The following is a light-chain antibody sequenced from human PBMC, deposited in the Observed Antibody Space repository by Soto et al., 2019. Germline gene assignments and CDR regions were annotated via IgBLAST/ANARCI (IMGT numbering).Light chain of an antibody. CDR3: IPDINYQWP. J-gene: IGKJ1*01. CDR1: QNIRNW. Sequence: DIQMTQSLSTLSSSVGESVTKTCRASQNIRNWLAWYQQKPGKDNKVLIYGDYNLQSGVTQRFSGSGSGTDFTLAIRSMQPEDSATYYCIPDINYQWPLGKGTKVDIK. V-gene: IGKV1-5*01. CDR2: GDY.